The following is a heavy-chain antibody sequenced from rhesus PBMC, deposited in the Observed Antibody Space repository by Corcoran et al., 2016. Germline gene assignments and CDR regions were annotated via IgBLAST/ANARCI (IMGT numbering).Heavy chain of an antibody. CDR2: IRSGGST. J-gene: IGHJ5-2*01. V-gene: IGHV4-160*01. Sequence: QVQLQQWGEGLVKPSETLSLTCAVYGGSVSGYWWGWIRQPPGKGLEWIGRIRSGGSTNYNPSLKSRVTISIDTSKNQFSLKLSSVTAADTAVYYCARQNSGILEDVWGQGVLVTVSS. CDR3: ARQNSGILEDV. CDR1: GGSVSGYW. D-gene: IGHD2-27*01.